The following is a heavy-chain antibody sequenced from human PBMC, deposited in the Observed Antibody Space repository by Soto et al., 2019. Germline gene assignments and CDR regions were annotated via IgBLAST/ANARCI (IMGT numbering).Heavy chain of an antibody. CDR3: ARPSSGWYFYNY. CDR1: GGSISSSSYY. J-gene: IGHJ4*02. Sequence: SETLSLTCTVSGGSISSSSYYWGWIRQPPGKGLEWIGSIYYSGSTYYNPSLKSRVTISVDTSKNQFSLKLSSVTAADTAVYYCARPSSGWYFYNYWGQGTLVTVSS. CDR2: IYYSGST. D-gene: IGHD6-19*01. V-gene: IGHV4-39*01.